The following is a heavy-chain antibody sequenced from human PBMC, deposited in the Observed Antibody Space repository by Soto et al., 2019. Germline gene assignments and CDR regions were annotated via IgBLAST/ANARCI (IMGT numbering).Heavy chain of an antibody. CDR2: ISYDGSNK. Sequence: GGSLRLSCAASGFTFSSYGMHWVRQAPGKGLEWVAVISYDGSNKYYADSVKGRFTISRDNSKNTLYLQMNSLRAEDTAVYYCAKDIVGATAPDYWGQGTLVTVSS. J-gene: IGHJ4*02. D-gene: IGHD1-26*01. CDR3: AKDIVGATAPDY. CDR1: GFTFSSYG. V-gene: IGHV3-30*18.